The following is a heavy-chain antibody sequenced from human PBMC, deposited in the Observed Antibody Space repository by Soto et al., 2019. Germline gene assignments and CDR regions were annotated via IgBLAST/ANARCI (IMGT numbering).Heavy chain of an antibody. J-gene: IGHJ4*02. D-gene: IGHD2-21*02. V-gene: IGHV3-72*01. CDR2: TRNKANSYTT. CDR3: AIILAYCGGDCYSFDY. Sequence: EVQLVESGGGLVQPGGSLRLSCAASGFTFSDHYMDWVRQAPGKGLEWVGRTRNKANSYTTEYAASVKGRFTISRDDSKXXLYLQMNSLKTEDTAVYYCAIILAYCGGDCYSFDYWGQGTLVTVSS. CDR1: GFTFSDHY.